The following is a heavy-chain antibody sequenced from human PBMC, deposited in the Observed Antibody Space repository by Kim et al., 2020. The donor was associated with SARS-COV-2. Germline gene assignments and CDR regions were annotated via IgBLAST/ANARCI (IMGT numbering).Heavy chain of an antibody. CDR3: ARGSREWELREFDY. V-gene: IGHV4-59*13. D-gene: IGHD1-26*01. CDR1: GGSISSYY. Sequence: SETLSLTCTVSGGSISSYYWSRIRQPPGKGLERIGYIYYSGSTNYNPSLKSRVIISVDTSKNQFSLKLSSVTAADTAVYYCARGSREWELREFDYWGQGTLVTVSS. J-gene: IGHJ4*02. CDR2: IYYSGST.